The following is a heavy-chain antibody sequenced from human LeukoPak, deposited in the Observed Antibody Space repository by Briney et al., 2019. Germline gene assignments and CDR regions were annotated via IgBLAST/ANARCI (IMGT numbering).Heavy chain of an antibody. CDR3: AKAGSGHYYDY. CDR2: ISGSAGST. D-gene: IGHD3-22*01. Sequence: GGSLRLSCAASGFTFSNYVMTWVRQAPGKGLDWVSAISGSAGSTYYADSVKGRFTISRDNSKNTLYLQMNSLRADDTAVYYCAKAGSGHYYDYWGQGTLVTVSS. V-gene: IGHV3-23*01. J-gene: IGHJ4*02. CDR1: GFTFSNYV.